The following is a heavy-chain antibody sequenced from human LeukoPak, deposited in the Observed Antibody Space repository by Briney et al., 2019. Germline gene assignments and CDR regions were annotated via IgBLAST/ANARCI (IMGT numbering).Heavy chain of an antibody. D-gene: IGHD3-22*01. CDR2: INPNSGGT. CDR3: AREGMPSGYGPYYYDSSGYYRYYFDY. CDR1: GYTFTGYY. Sequence: GASVKVSRKASGYTFTGYYMHWVRQAPGQGLEWMGWINPNSGGTNYAQKFQGRVTMTRDTSISTAYMELSRLRSDDTAVYYCAREGMPSGYGPYYYDSSGYYRYYFDYWGQGTLVTVSS. J-gene: IGHJ4*02. V-gene: IGHV1-2*02.